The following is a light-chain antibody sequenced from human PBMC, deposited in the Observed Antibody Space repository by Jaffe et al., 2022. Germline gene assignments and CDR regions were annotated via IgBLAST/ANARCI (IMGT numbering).Light chain of an antibody. CDR3: QQYKSYPWM. CDR1: QSIDSW. V-gene: IGKV1-5*03. J-gene: IGKJ1*01. Sequence: DVQMTQSPSTLSASVGDRVSITCRASQSIDSWLAWFQQKPGKAPKLLIYLATNLESGVPSRFSGSRSGTEFTLTISSLQPDDFATYYCQQYKSYPWMFGQGTKVEVK. CDR2: LAT.